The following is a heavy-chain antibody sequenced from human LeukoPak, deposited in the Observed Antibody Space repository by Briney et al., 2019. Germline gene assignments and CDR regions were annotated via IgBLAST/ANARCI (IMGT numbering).Heavy chain of an antibody. Sequence: GGSLRLSCAASGFTFDDYTMHWVRQAPGKGLEWVSLISWDGGSTYYADSVKGRFTISRDNSKNSLYLQMDSLRTEDTALYYCAKDSSVATIMWIGMNYFDYWGQGTLVTVSS. CDR1: GFTFDDYT. J-gene: IGHJ4*02. D-gene: IGHD5-24*01. CDR2: ISWDGGST. CDR3: AKDSSVATIMWIGMNYFDY. V-gene: IGHV3-43*01.